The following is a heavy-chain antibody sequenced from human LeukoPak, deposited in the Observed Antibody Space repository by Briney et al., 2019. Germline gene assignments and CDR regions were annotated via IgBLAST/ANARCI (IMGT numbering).Heavy chain of an antibody. CDR3: AGAVAGTYFDY. Sequence: GGSLRLSCAASGFTFSSYWMHWVRQAPGKGLVWVSRINSDGSSISYADSVKGRFTISRDNAKNTLYPQMNSLRAEDTAVYYCAGAVAGTYFDYWGQGTLVTVSS. D-gene: IGHD6-19*01. CDR2: INSDGSSI. CDR1: GFTFSSYW. V-gene: IGHV3-74*01. J-gene: IGHJ4*02.